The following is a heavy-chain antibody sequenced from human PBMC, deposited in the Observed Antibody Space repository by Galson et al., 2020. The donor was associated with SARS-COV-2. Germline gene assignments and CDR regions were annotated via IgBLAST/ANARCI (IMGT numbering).Heavy chain of an antibody. CDR1: GGSITSGNYC. D-gene: IGHD3-22*01. CDR2: VYCSGRT. J-gene: IGHJ5*02. CDR3: GRVVYPSGYASGHDS. Sequence: ETSETLSLTCTVSGGSITSGNYCWSWNRQPPGQGLEWIGYVYCSGRTYYNPSLKSRVSTSLDTSKNQFSLKLTSVTVADTAVYYCGRVVYPSGYASGHDSWGQGTLVTVSS. V-gene: IGHV4-30-4*01.